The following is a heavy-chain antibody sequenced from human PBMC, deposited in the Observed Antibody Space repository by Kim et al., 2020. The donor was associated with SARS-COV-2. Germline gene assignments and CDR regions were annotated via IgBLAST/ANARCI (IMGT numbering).Heavy chain of an antibody. CDR3: ARVGDDLWFGELHHFSFWFDP. V-gene: IGHV1-3*01. CDR1: GYTFTSYA. J-gene: IGHJ5*02. D-gene: IGHD3-10*01. CDR2: INAGNGNT. Sequence: ASVTVSCKASGYTFTSYAMHWVRQAPGQRLEWMGWINAGNGNTKYSQKFQGRDTITRDTSANTAYMELSSLRSDDTAVYYCARVGDDLWFGELHHFSFWFDPWGQRTLITVSS.